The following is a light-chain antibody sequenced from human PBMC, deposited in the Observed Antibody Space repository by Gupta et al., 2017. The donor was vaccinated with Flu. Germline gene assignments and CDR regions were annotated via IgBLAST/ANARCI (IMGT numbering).Light chain of an antibody. Sequence: EIVMTQSPATLSEPLGERATLSCRASQSVTNHVAWYQQKPGQAPRLLIAGSSTRATGIPARFSGSGSGTEFTLTISSLQSEDFAVYYCQQYNSWPYSFGQGTKLEIK. CDR1: QSVTNH. V-gene: IGKV3-15*01. CDR2: GSS. J-gene: IGKJ2*03. CDR3: QQYNSWPYS.